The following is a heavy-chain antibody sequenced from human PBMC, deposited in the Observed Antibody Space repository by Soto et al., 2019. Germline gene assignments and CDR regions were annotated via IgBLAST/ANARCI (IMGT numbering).Heavy chain of an antibody. V-gene: IGHV5-51*01. D-gene: IGHD6-19*01. CDR1: GYSFTSYW. CDR2: IYPGDSDT. J-gene: IGHJ4*02. CDR3: ARRAGSSGWYETFYFDY. Sequence: LGESLKISCKGSGYSFTSYWIGWVRQMPGKGLEWMGIIYPGDSDTRYSRSFQGQVTISADKSISTAYLQWSSLKASDTAMYYCARRAGSSGWYETFYFDYWGQGTLVTVSS.